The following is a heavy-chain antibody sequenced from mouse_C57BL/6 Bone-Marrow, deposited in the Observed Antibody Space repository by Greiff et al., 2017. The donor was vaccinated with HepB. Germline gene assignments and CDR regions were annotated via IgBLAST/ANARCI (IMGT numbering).Heavy chain of an antibody. CDR3: ARRYGNYGFAY. V-gene: IGHV5-4*01. J-gene: IGHJ3*01. CDR2: ISDGGSYT. Sequence: DVQLQESGGGLVKPGGSLKLSCAASGFTFSSYAMSWVRQTPEKRLEWVATISDGGSYTYYPDNVKGRFTISRDNAKNNLYLQMSHLKSEDTAMYYCARRYGNYGFAYWGQGTLVTVSA. D-gene: IGHD2-1*01. CDR1: GFTFSSYA.